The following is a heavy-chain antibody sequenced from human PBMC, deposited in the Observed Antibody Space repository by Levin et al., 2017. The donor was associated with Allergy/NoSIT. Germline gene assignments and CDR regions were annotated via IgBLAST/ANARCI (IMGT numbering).Heavy chain of an antibody. CDR1: GYTLTELS. V-gene: IGHV1-24*01. CDR2: FDPEDGET. J-gene: IGHJ4*02. D-gene: IGHD3-22*01. CDR3: ATVPRITMIVVDYYFDY. Sequence: ASVKVSCKVSGYTLTELSMHWVRQAPGKGLEWMGGFDPEDGETIYAQKFQGRVTMTEDTSTDTAYMELSSLRSEDTAVYYCATVPRITMIVVDYYFDYWGQGTLVTVSS.